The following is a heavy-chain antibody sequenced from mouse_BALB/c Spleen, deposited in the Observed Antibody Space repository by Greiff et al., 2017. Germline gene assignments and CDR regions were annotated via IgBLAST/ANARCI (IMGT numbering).Heavy chain of an antibody. V-gene: IGHV5-6-4*01. J-gene: IGHJ3*01. CDR3: TRDTDYGFSY. Sequence: EVKLMESGGGLVKPGGSLKLSCAASGFTFSSYTMSWVRQTPEKRLEWVATISSGGSYTYYPDSVKGRFTISRDNAKNTLYLQMSSLKSEDKAMYYRTRDTDYGFSYWGQGNLVTVSA. CDR1: GFTFSSYT. D-gene: IGHD2-4*01. CDR2: ISSGGSYT.